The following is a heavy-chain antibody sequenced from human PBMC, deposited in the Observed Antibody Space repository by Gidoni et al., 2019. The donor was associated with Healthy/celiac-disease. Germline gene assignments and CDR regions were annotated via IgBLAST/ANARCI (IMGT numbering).Heavy chain of an antibody. CDR2: IYWNDDK. CDR1: GFSPSTSAEG. CDR3: AHIPTAYGSVELRADYFDY. V-gene: IGHV2-5*01. J-gene: IGHJ4*02. D-gene: IGHD3-10*01. Sequence: ITLKESRHKLVKPTHTLTLTCHFPGFSPSTSAEGGGWIRQPPGKALEWLALIYWNDDKRYSPSLKGRLTITKDTSKNQVVLTMTNMDPVDTATYYCAHIPTAYGSVELRADYFDYWGQGTLVTVSS.